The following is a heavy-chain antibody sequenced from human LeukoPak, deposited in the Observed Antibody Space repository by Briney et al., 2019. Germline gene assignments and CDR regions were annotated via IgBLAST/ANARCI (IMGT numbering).Heavy chain of an antibody. V-gene: IGHV4-59*01. J-gene: IGHJ4*02. D-gene: IGHD6-13*01. CDR2: IYYSGST. CDR3: AREYSSSWYKDIYYFDY. Sequence: SETLSLTCTVSGGSISSYYWSWVRQPPGKGLEWIGYIYYSGSTNYNPSLKSRVTISVDTSKNQFSLKLSSVTAADTAVYYCAREYSSSWYKDIYYFDYWGQGTLVTVSS. CDR1: GGSISSYY.